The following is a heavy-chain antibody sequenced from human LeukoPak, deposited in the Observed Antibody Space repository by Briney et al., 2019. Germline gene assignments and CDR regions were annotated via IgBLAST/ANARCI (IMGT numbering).Heavy chain of an antibody. CDR1: GYSISSGYY. Sequence: SETLSLTCAVSGYSISSGYYWGWIRQPPGKGLEWIGSIYYSGSTYYNPSLKSRVTISVDTSKNQFSLKLSSVTAADTAVYYCARQGLYCSSTSCLDYWGQGTLVTVSS. CDR3: ARQGLYCSSTSCLDY. J-gene: IGHJ4*02. V-gene: IGHV4-38-2*01. CDR2: IYYSGST. D-gene: IGHD2-2*01.